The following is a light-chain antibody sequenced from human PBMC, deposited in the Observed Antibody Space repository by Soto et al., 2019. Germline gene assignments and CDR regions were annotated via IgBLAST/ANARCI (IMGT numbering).Light chain of an antibody. Sequence: DIQMTQSPSSLSASVGDRVTITCRASQSISSYLNWYQQKPGKAPKLLIYAASSLQSGVPPRFSGSGSGTDFTLTISSLQPEDFATYYCQQSYSHPGTFGQGTKVEIK. CDR2: AAS. CDR1: QSISSY. V-gene: IGKV1-39*01. CDR3: QQSYSHPGT. J-gene: IGKJ1*01.